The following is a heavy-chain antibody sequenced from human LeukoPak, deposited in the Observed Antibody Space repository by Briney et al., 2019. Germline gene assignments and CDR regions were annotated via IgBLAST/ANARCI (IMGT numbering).Heavy chain of an antibody. CDR2: ISGSGTDI. D-gene: IGHD4-23*01. CDR3: ARHELRWYLDAFDI. J-gene: IGHJ3*02. Sequence: PGGSLRLSCEASGFTFSDPYMSWIRQAPGKGLECLSYISGSGTDINYADSVRGRFTISRDNAKNLLYLQMNDLRVEDTAVYYCARHELRWYLDAFDIWGQGTMVTVSS. CDR1: GFTFSDPY. V-gene: IGHV3-11*04.